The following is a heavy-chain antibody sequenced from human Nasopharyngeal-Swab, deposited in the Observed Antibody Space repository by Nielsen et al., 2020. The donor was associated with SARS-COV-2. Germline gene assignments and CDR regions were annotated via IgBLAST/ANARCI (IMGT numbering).Heavy chain of an antibody. CDR3: ARDRGYSYGYDAFDI. D-gene: IGHD5-18*01. CDR2: ISSGSSII. Sequence: VRPATGTGLEWVSYISSGSSIIYYADSVKGRFTISRDNAKNSLYLQMNSLRDEDTAVYYCARDRGYSYGYDAFDIWGQGTMVTVSS. J-gene: IGHJ3*02. V-gene: IGHV3-48*02.